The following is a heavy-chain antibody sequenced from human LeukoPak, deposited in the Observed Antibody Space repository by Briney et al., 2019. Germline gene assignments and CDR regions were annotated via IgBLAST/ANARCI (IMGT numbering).Heavy chain of an antibody. Sequence: SETLSLTCTVSGASISSYYWTWIRQPPGKGLEWIGYIYYSGSTNYNPSLKSRATISVDTSKNQFSLKLSSVTAADTAVYYCARGTYYYYDRSGYLFWFDPWGQGTLVTVSS. V-gene: IGHV4-59*01. CDR2: IYYSGST. CDR3: ARGTYYYYDRSGYLFWFDP. CDR1: GASISSYY. J-gene: IGHJ5*02. D-gene: IGHD3-22*01.